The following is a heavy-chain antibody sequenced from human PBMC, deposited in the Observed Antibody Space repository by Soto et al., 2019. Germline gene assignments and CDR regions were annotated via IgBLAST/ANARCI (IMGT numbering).Heavy chain of an antibody. CDR2: IYPSDSDS. Sequence: GESLKISCKGSGYSFTTYWIGWVRQMPGKGLEWMGIIYPSDSDSTYSPSFRGQVTFSVDKSINTAYLQWSSLKASDTAMYYCARHSSSGWFNYYDYWGQGSLVTVSS. J-gene: IGHJ4*02. CDR1: GYSFTTYW. V-gene: IGHV5-51*01. D-gene: IGHD6-19*01. CDR3: ARHSSSGWFNYYDY.